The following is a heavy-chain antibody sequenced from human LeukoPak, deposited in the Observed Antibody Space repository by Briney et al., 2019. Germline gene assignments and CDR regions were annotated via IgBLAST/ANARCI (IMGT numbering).Heavy chain of an antibody. V-gene: IGHV3-53*01. CDR1: GFNFRGYA. D-gene: IGHD6-19*01. J-gene: IGHJ4*02. CDR2: IYSGGST. Sequence: QPGGSLRLSCAASGFNFRGYAMHWVRQAPGKGLEWVSVIYSGGSTYYADSMKGRFTISRDNPKNTLYLQMNSLRAEDTAVYYCARDLGSYLNYWGQGTVVTVSS. CDR3: ARDLGSYLNY.